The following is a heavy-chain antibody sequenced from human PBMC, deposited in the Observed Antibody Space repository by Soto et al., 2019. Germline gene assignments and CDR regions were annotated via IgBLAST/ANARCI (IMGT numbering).Heavy chain of an antibody. V-gene: IGHV1-18*04. CDR2: ISTYNGNT. CDR3: ARSSARGSHGRDATGMDV. CDR1: GYIFTNYG. J-gene: IGHJ6*02. Sequence: QDHLVQSGPEVKKPGASVKVSCKASGYIFTNYGINWVRQAPGQGLEWMGWISTYNGNTNFAQTVQGRLTRTTDTSTATSSMELRSLTYDDPAVYFCARSSARGSHGRDATGMDVWVQGTTVTVSS. D-gene: IGHD2-2*01.